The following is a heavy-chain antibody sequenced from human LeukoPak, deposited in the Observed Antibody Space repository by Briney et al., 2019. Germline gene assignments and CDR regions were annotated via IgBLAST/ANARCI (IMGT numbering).Heavy chain of an antibody. CDR3: ARCWGPYSSSSPGAFDI. Sequence: PSETLSLTCTVSGDSISNYYWSWIRQPPGKGLEWIGYISYSGSTNYSPSLKSRVTISVDTSKNQFSLKLSSVTAADTAVYYCARCWGPYSSSSPGAFDIWGQGTMVTVSS. CDR1: GDSISNYY. V-gene: IGHV4-59*08. J-gene: IGHJ3*02. D-gene: IGHD6-6*01. CDR2: ISYSGST.